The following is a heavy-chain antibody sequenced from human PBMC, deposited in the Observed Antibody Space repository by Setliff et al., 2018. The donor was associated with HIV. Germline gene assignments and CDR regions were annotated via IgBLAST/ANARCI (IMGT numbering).Heavy chain of an antibody. CDR3: VRGIVGASVFNY. Sequence: PGGSLRLSCAASGFTFGSQWMHWVRQAPGKGLVWVSRISPDGSVINYAGSVKGRFTISRDNAKNTLYLQMNGLRAEDTAVYYGVRGIVGASVFNYWGQGTQVTVSS. V-gene: IGHV3-74*01. D-gene: IGHD1-26*01. CDR2: ISPDGSVI. J-gene: IGHJ4*02. CDR1: GFTFGSQW.